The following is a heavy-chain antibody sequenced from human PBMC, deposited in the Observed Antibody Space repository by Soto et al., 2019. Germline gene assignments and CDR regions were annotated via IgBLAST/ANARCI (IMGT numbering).Heavy chain of an antibody. CDR2: IIPIRGIA. Sequence: QVQLVQSGAEVKKPGSSVKVSCKASGGTFSSYTISWVRQAPGQGLEWMGRIIPIRGIAKYAQKLQGRVTLTADKSTSTAYMELSSLRSEDTAVYYCASVDYYGSGSCFLDYWGQGTLVTVSS. V-gene: IGHV1-69*02. J-gene: IGHJ4*02. D-gene: IGHD3-10*01. CDR3: ASVDYYGSGSCFLDY. CDR1: GGTFSSYT.